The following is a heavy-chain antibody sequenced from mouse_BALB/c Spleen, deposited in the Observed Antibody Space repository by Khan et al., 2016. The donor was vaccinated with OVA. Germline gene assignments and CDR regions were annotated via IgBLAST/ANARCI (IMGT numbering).Heavy chain of an antibody. J-gene: IGHJ4*01. CDR2: IWTDGST. Sequence: QVQLKESGPGLVAPSQSLSITCTISGFSLTNYGVHWVRQPPGKGLEWLGVIWTDGSTTSNSALKSRLTITKDNSKSQVFLKMNRLQTDDTAIYFCARQPYYHYNVMDYWGQGTSVTVSS. CDR3: ARQPYYHYNVMDY. CDR1: GFSLTNYG. D-gene: IGHD2-4*01. V-gene: IGHV2-6-1*01.